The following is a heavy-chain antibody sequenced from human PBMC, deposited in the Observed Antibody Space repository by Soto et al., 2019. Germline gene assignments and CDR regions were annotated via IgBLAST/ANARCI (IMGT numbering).Heavy chain of an antibody. CDR1: GFTFSSYW. V-gene: IGHV3-7*01. J-gene: IGHJ3*01. D-gene: IGHD2-8*02. Sequence: EVQLVESGGGLVQPGGSLRLSCAASGFTFSSYWMNWVRQAPGKGLEWVANIKQDGSEKYYVDSVKGRFTISRDNAKNSLHQQMNSLRGEDTAVYFCARGGAVQVLSGDAFWGQGTMVTVSS. CDR3: ARGGAVQVLSGDAF. CDR2: IKQDGSEK.